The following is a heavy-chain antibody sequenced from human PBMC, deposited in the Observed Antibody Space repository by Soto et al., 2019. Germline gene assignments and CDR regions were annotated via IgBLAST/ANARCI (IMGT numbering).Heavy chain of an antibody. V-gene: IGHV1-69*13. D-gene: IGHD3-3*01. Sequence: ASVKVSCKASGGSFGKSAINWVRQTPGQGLEWLGGFIPVYRTLNYAQKFQGRVTITADESTGTAYMTLSSLASDDTAVYYCATGVIWIGYFTVDSWGQGTRVTVSS. J-gene: IGHJ4*02. CDR1: GGSFGKSA. CDR3: ATGVIWIGYFTVDS. CDR2: FIPVYRTL.